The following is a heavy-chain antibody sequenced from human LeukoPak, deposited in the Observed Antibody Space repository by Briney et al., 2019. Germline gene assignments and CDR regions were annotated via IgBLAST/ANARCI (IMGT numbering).Heavy chain of an antibody. Sequence: GGSLRLSCAASGFTFDDYGMSWVRQAPGKGLEWVSGINWNGGSTGYADSVKGRFTISRDNAKNSLYLQMNSLRAEDTAVNFCARGIRSDWHILGNDYFYYYMDVWGKGTTVTVSS. V-gene: IGHV3-20*04. D-gene: IGHD7-27*01. J-gene: IGHJ6*03. CDR3: ARGIRSDWHILGNDYFYYYMDV. CDR2: INWNGGST. CDR1: GFTFDDYG.